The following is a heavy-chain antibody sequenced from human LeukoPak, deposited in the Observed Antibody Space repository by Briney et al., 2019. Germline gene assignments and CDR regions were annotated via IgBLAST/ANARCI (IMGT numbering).Heavy chain of an antibody. CDR3: ASSGYDRGGYVYRDY. CDR1: GYTFTGYY. CDR2: INPNSGGT. J-gene: IGHJ4*02. V-gene: IGHV1-2*02. D-gene: IGHD5-12*01. Sequence: ASVKVSCKASGYTFTGYYMHWVRQAPGQGLEWMGWINPNSGGTNYAQKFQGRVTMTRDTSISTAYMELSRLRSDGTAVYHCASSGYDRGGYVYRDYWGQGTLVTVSS.